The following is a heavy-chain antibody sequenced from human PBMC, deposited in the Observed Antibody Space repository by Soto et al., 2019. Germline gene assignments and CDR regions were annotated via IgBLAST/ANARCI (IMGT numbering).Heavy chain of an antibody. V-gene: IGHV3-48*03. J-gene: IGHJ5*02. CDR2: ISSSGSTI. CDR1: GVTYSSYE. CDR3: AREKYYYDSSGYYYRWFEP. D-gene: IGHD3-22*01. Sequence: EVQLVEPGGGLVQPGGSLRVSCAASGVTYSSYEMNWVRQAPGKGLERAAYISSSGSTIYYADSVKGRFTISQDNAKNSMFLQMNSLRAEDTAVYYCAREKYYYDSSGYYYRWFEPWGQGALVTVSS.